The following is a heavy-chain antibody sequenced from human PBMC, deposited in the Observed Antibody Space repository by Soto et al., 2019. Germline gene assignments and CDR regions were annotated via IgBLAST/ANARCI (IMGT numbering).Heavy chain of an antibody. CDR3: ARGFSGGDDDWFDL. J-gene: IGHJ5*02. CDR2: INPGNGNT. Sequence: QVQLVQSGAEVKKPGASVKVSCKASGYTFTTYAMHCVRQAPGQRLEWMGWINPGNGNTKYSQKFQGRVTITRETPAREAYMELSSLRSEDTALYYCARGFSGGDDDWFDLWGQGTLVTVCS. V-gene: IGHV1-3*01. D-gene: IGHD2-21*02. CDR1: GYTFTTYA.